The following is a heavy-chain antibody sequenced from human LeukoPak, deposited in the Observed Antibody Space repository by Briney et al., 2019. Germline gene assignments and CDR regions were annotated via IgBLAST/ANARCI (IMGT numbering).Heavy chain of an antibody. CDR2: IRYDGSNK. CDR1: EFTFSRYG. CDR3: AKEIWPTVTIPGRTYFDH. J-gene: IGHJ4*02. V-gene: IGHV3-30*02. Sequence: GGSLRLSCAASEFTFSRYGMHWVRQAPGKGLEWVAFIRYDGSNKYYADSVKGRFTISRDNSRNTLYMQVNSLRPEDTAVYYCAKEIWPTVTIPGRTYFDHRGQGTLVTVSS. D-gene: IGHD4-17*01.